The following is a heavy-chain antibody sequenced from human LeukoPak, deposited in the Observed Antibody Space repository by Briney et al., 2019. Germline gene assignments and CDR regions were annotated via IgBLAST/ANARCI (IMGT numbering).Heavy chain of an antibody. CDR2: VHLSGAT. CDR3: TRESGAFSPFGF. J-gene: IGHJ4*02. CDR1: GGSITTTNW. D-gene: IGHD1-26*01. V-gene: IGHV4-4*02. Sequence: SETLSLTCAVSGGSITTTNWWSWVRQPPGKGLEWIGEVHLSGATNYNTSLESRVSMSIDKSKNHLSLEVTSVTAADTAIYYCTRESGAFSPFGFWGQGTLLTVSS.